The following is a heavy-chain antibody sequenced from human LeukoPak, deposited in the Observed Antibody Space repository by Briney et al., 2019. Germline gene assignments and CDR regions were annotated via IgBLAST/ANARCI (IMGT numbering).Heavy chain of an antibody. J-gene: IGHJ5*02. Sequence: SQTLSLTCAISGDSVSSNSAAWSWIRQSPSRGLEWLGRTYYRSKWYNDYAVSVKSRITINPDTSKNQFSLQLNSVTPEDTAVYYCARGYSNAENWFDPWGQGTLVTVSS. D-gene: IGHD6-13*01. V-gene: IGHV6-1*01. CDR1: GDSVSSNSAA. CDR2: TYYRSKWYN. CDR3: ARGYSNAENWFDP.